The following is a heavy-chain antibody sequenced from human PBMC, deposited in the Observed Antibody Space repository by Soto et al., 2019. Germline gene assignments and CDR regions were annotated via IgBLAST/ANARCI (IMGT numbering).Heavy chain of an antibody. V-gene: IGHV3-30-3*01. CDR1: GFTFSSYA. D-gene: IGHD2-15*01. CDR3: ARDSCSSGGSCYQKYNWFDP. J-gene: IGHJ5*02. Sequence: GGSLRLSCAASGFTFSSYAMHWVRQAPGKGLEWVAVISYDGSNKYYADSVKGRFTISRDNSKNTLYLQMNSLRAEDTAVYYSARDSCSSGGSCYQKYNWFDPWGQGTLVTVSS. CDR2: ISYDGSNK.